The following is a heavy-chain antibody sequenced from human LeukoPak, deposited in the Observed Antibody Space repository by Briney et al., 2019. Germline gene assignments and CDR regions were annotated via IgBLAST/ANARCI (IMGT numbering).Heavy chain of an antibody. CDR3: ARQDCSSTSCLPFDY. V-gene: IGHV5-51*01. CDR2: IYPGDSDT. Sequence: KIGESLKISCKGSGYSFTSYWIGWVRQMPGKGLEWMGIIYPGDSDTRYSPSFQGQVTISADKSISTAYLQWSSLKASDTAMYYCARQDCSSTSCLPFDYWGQGTLVTVSS. D-gene: IGHD2-2*01. CDR1: GYSFTSYW. J-gene: IGHJ4*02.